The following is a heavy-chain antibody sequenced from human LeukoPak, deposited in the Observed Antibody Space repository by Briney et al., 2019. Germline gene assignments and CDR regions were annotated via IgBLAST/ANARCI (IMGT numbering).Heavy chain of an antibody. CDR1: GGSISSDY. D-gene: IGHD3-22*01. J-gene: IGHJ4*02. Sequence: SETLSLTCTVSGGSISSDYWSWIRQPPGKGLEWIGYIYFSGSTNYNPSLKSRVTISVDTSKTQLSLKLSSVTAADTAVYYCARASYSYDINGWVPFDYWGQGTLVTVSS. V-gene: IGHV4-59*01. CDR2: IYFSGST. CDR3: ARASYSYDINGWVPFDY.